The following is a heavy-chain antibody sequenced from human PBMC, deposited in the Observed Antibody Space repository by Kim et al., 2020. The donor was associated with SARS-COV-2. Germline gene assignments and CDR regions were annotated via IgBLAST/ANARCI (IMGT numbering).Heavy chain of an antibody. CDR3: VSSSGYYPRWYFDL. Sequence: NPSLKSRVTISVDKSKNQFSLKLSSVTAADTAVYYCVSSSGYYPRWYFDLWGRGTLVTVSS. J-gene: IGHJ2*01. V-gene: IGHV4-30-2*01. D-gene: IGHD3-22*01.